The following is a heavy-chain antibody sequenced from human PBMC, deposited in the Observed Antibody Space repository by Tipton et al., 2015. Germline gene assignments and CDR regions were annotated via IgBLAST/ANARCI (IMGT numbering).Heavy chain of an antibody. V-gene: IGHV4-4*07. J-gene: IGHJ4*02. Sequence: TLSLTCTVSGGSISSYYWSWIRQPAGKGLEWIGRIHTSGSTSYNPSLKSRVTMSIDTSKDQFSLQLTSVTAADTALYYCARGGGQQLPPLHWGQGTLVTVSS. CDR3: ARGGGQQLPPLH. CDR1: GGSISSYY. D-gene: IGHD6-13*01. CDR2: IHTSGST.